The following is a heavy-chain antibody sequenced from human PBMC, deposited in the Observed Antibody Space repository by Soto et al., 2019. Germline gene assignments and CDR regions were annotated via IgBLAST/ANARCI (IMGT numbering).Heavy chain of an antibody. Sequence: EVQLLESGGDLIQPGGSLRLSCVASGITFGSRAMSWVRQAPGEGLEWVSTITDTGGDAKYADSVRGRFTISRDNSKKTLYLQMSSLRADDSAVYYCAKDLRYSSSWFFYYGMDVWGQGTTVTVSS. CDR1: GITFGSRA. J-gene: IGHJ6*02. CDR2: ITDTGGDA. CDR3: AKDLRYSSSWFFYYGMDV. V-gene: IGHV3-23*01. D-gene: IGHD6-13*01.